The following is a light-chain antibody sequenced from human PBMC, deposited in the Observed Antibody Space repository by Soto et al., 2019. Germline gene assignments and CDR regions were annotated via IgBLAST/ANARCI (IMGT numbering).Light chain of an antibody. Sequence: SVLTQPPSASGTPGQRVTISCSGSSSNIGSNTVNWYQQLPGTAPKLLIYSNNQRPSGVPDRFSGSKSGTSASLAISGLQSEDEADYYCAAWDDSLNGHVVFGGGTNLTVL. CDR2: SNN. CDR1: SSNIGSNT. V-gene: IGLV1-44*01. J-gene: IGLJ2*01. CDR3: AAWDDSLNGHVV.